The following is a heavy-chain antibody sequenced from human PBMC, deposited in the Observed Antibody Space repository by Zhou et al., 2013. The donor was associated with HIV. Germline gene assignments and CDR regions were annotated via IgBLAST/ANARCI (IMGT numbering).Heavy chain of an antibody. J-gene: IGHJ6*03. CDR3: ARRTTSRMAIRPNYYYFDV. CDR1: DYTFSNYP. CDR2: ISGYNGNT. D-gene: IGHD6-6*01. V-gene: IGHV1-18*01. Sequence: QVQLVQSGAEVKKPGASVKVSCKASDYTFSNYPITWVRQAPGQGLEWMGWISGYNGNTHYGQKFQGRVTMTTDTSTSTAYMELRSLRSDDTAVYYXARRTTSRMAIRPNYYYFDVWGRGATVHRLL.